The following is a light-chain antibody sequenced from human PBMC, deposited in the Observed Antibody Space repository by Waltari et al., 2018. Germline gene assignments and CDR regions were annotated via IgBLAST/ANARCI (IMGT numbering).Light chain of an antibody. CDR1: QGITKW. CDR2: GAS. V-gene: IGKV1-12*01. J-gene: IGKJ3*01. CDR3: QQANSFPIT. Sequence: DIQMTQSPSSLSASVGDKVTFTCRASQGITKWLAWYQQKPGRAPKLLISGASTLHSGVSPRFSGSGSGTEFTLTISDLQPEDVAIYYCQQANSFPITFGPGTRVDLK.